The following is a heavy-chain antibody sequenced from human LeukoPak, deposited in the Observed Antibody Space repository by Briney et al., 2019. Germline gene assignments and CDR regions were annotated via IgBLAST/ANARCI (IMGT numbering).Heavy chain of an antibody. CDR1: GYTFTGYY. Sequence: GASVKVSCKASGYTFTGYYMHWVRQAPGQGLEWMGWINPNSGGTNYAQKFQGRVTMTRDTSISTAYMELSRLRSDDTAVYYCARQMGSYRSYDAFDIWGQGTMVTVSS. J-gene: IGHJ3*02. D-gene: IGHD3-16*02. V-gene: IGHV1-2*02. CDR2: INPNSGGT. CDR3: ARQMGSYRSYDAFDI.